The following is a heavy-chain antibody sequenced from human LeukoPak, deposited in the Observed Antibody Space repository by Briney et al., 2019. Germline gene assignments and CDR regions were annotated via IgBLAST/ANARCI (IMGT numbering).Heavy chain of an antibody. CDR2: INHSGST. CDR1: GGSFSGYY. Sequence: SETLSLTCAVYGGSFSGYYWSWIRQPPGKGLEWIGEINHSGSTNYNPSLKSRVTISVDTSKNQFSLKLSSVTAADTAVYYRARGFFGGTYFDYWGQGTLVTVSS. V-gene: IGHV4-34*01. CDR3: ARGFFGGTYFDY. D-gene: IGHD1-1*01. J-gene: IGHJ4*02.